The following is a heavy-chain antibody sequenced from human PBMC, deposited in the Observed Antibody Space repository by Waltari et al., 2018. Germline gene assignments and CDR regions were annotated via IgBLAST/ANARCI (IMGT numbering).Heavy chain of an antibody. CDR1: GFTFGTYS. CDR2: ISPDSSYI. V-gene: IGHV3-21*01. Sequence: EVQLLESGGGLVTPGGSLRLSCEASGFTFGTYSLNWVRQAPGKGLEWVSSISPDSSYIYYAGSVKGLFTISRDNAKNSLYVQMSSLRAEDTAVYYCARGGSYLDYWGQGTLVTVSS. CDR3: ARGGSYLDY. D-gene: IGHD1-26*01. J-gene: IGHJ4*02.